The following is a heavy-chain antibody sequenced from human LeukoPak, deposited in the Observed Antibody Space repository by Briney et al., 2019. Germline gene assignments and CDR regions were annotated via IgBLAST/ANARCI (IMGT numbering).Heavy chain of an antibody. J-gene: IGHJ5*02. CDR2: ISYDGSNK. V-gene: IGHV3-30-3*01. CDR3: ARAGSPNWFDP. D-gene: IGHD6-13*01. Sequence: QTGGSLRLSCAASGFTFSSYAMHWVRQAPGKGPEWVAVISYDGSNKYYADSVKGRFTISRDNSKNTLYLQMNSLRAEDTAVYYCARAGSPNWFDPWGQGTLVTVSS. CDR1: GFTFSSYA.